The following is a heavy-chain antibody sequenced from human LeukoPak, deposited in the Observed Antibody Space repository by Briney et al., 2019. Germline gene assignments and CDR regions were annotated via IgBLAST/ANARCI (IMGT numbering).Heavy chain of an antibody. D-gene: IGHD6-6*01. V-gene: IGHV3-69-1*01. CDR2: ISTSGGLSSI. Sequence: GGSLRLSCAASGFTFSDHAMSWVRQAPAKGLEWVSSISTSGGLSSIYYADSVKGRFTISRDNSKNTLYLQMNSLRAEDTAVYYCARGAFPGSSSRDGFDYWGQGTLVTVSS. CDR1: GFTFSDHA. J-gene: IGHJ4*02. CDR3: ARGAFPGSSSRDGFDY.